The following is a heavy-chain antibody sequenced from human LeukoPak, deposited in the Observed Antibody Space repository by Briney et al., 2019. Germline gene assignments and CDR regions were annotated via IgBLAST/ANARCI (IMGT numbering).Heavy chain of an antibody. D-gene: IGHD3-9*01. CDR2: IFGSGGST. V-gene: IGHV3-23*01. J-gene: IGHJ4*02. CDR3: SKWGDYDVLTGYYDSDF. Sequence: PGGSLRLSCAASGFTFSSYAMSWVRQAPGKGLEWVSAIFGSGGSTYYADSVKGRFTISRDNSKNTLFLQMNSLRVEDTALYYCSKWGDYDVLTGYYDSDFWGQGTLVTVSS. CDR1: GFTFSSYA.